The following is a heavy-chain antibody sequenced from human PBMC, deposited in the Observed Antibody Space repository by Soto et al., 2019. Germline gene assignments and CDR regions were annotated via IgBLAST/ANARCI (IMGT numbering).Heavy chain of an antibody. J-gene: IGHJ4*02. CDR3: AASRARGIAAAG. CDR2: IIPIFGTA. D-gene: IGHD6-13*01. CDR1: GGTFSSYA. Sequence: SVKVSCKASGGTFSSYAISWVRQAPGQGLEWMGGIIPIFGTANYAQKFQGRVTITADESTSTAYMELSSLRSEDTAVYYCAASRARGIAAAGWGQGTLVTVSS. V-gene: IGHV1-69*13.